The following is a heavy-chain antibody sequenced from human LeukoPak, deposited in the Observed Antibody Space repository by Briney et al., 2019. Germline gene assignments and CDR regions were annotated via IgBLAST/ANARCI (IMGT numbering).Heavy chain of an antibody. D-gene: IGHD3-10*01. CDR3: AKDLYGSGSYYAYFDY. V-gene: IGHV3-23*01. CDR2: ISGSGGST. Sequence: GGSLRLSCAASGFTFSSYAISWVRQAPGKGLEWVSAISGSGGSTYYADSVKGRFTISRDNSKNTLYLQMNSLRAEDTAVYYCAKDLYGSGSYYAYFDYWGQGTLVTVSS. J-gene: IGHJ4*02. CDR1: GFTFSSYA.